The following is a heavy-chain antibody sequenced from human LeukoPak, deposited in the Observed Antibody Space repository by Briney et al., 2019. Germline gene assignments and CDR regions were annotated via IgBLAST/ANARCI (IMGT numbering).Heavy chain of an antibody. J-gene: IGHJ4*02. D-gene: IGHD3-22*01. Sequence: GASVKVSCKASGYTFTGYYMHWVRQAPGQGLEWMGWIITNSGGTNYAQKFQGRVTMTRDTSISTAYMELSRLRSDDTAVYYCARVPYYYDSSKFDYWGQGTLVTVSS. V-gene: IGHV1-2*02. CDR1: GYTFTGYY. CDR3: ARVPYYYDSSKFDY. CDR2: IITNSGGT.